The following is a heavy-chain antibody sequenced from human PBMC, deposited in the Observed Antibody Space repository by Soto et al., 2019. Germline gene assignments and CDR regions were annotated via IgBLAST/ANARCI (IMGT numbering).Heavy chain of an antibody. V-gene: IGHV1-18*01. Sequence: QVQLVQSGAEVKKPGASVKVSCKTSGYTFTSYHISWVRQAPGQGLGWMGWISAYNTNTNYPQAFQGRVTMTTDTLTSTAYMGLRSLRSDDTAVYYCARDTPPTDYWGQGTLVTVSS. J-gene: IGHJ4*02. CDR2: ISAYNTNT. CDR1: GYTFTSYH. CDR3: ARDTPPTDY.